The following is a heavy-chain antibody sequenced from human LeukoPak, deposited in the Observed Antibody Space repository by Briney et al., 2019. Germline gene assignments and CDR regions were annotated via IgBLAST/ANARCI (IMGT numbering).Heavy chain of an antibody. V-gene: IGHV1-2*02. Sequence: GASVKVSCKASGYTFTGYYMHWVRQAPGQGLEWRGWINPNSGGTNYAQKFQGRVTMTRDTSISTAYMELSRLRSDDTAVYYCAGAYYYDSSGYWDAFDIWGQGTMVTVSS. D-gene: IGHD3-22*01. CDR3: AGAYYYDSSGYWDAFDI. J-gene: IGHJ3*02. CDR1: GYTFTGYY. CDR2: INPNSGGT.